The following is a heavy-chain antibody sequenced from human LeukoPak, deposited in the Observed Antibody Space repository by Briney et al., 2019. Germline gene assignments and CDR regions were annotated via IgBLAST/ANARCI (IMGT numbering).Heavy chain of an antibody. J-gene: IGHJ3*02. Sequence: GGSLRLSCAASGFTFSSYAMSWVRQAPGKGLERVSAISGSGGITSYADSVKGRFTISRDNSKNTLYLQMNSLRAEDTAVYYCASLAGSGSYWGREDASDIWGQGTMVIVSS. CDR2: ISGSGGIT. CDR3: ASLAGSGSYWGREDASDI. CDR1: GFTFSSYA. D-gene: IGHD3-10*01. V-gene: IGHV3-23*01.